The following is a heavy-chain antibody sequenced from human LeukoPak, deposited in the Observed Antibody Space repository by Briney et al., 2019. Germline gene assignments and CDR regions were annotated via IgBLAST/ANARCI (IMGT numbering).Heavy chain of an antibody. V-gene: IGHV3-48*01. CDR3: AKDRASYDILTGIYDY. Sequence: GGSLRLSCAASGFTFSSYSMNWVRQAPGKGLEWVSYISSSSSTIYYADSVKGRFTTSRDNAKNSLYQQMNSLRAEDTAVYYCAKDRASYDILTGIYDYWGQGTLVTVSS. D-gene: IGHD3-9*01. J-gene: IGHJ4*02. CDR1: GFTFSSYS. CDR2: ISSSSSTI.